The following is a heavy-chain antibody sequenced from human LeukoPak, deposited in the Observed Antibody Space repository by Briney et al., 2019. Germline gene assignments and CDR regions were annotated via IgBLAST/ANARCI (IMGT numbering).Heavy chain of an antibody. D-gene: IGHD1-1*01. J-gene: IGHJ4*02. CDR2: IGSSSNYI. CDR3: ARDQTLSSLEIDY. Sequence: PGGSLRLSCAASGFTVSSNYMNWVRQAPGKGLEWVSSIGSSSNYIYYADSLKGRFTISRDNAKNSLYLQMNSLRAEDTAVYYCARDQTLSSLEIDYWGQGTLVTVSS. CDR1: GFTVSSNY. V-gene: IGHV3-21*01.